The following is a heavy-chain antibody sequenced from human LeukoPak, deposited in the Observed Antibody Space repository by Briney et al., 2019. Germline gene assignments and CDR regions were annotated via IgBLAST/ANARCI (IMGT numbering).Heavy chain of an antibody. J-gene: IGHJ3*02. V-gene: IGHV1-69*13. CDR2: TIPIFGTA. CDR1: GGTFSSYA. CDR3: ARQHGGNSLPLDAFDI. Sequence: ASVKVSCKASGGTFSSYAISWVRQAPGQGLEWMGGTIPIFGTANYAQKFQGRVTITADESTSTAYMELSSLRSEDTAVYYCARQHGGNSLPLDAFDIWGQGTMVTVSS. D-gene: IGHD4-23*01.